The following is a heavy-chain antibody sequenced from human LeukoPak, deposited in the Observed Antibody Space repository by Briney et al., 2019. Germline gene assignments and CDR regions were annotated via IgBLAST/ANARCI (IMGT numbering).Heavy chain of an antibody. CDR3: PRHDLGNAADY. J-gene: IGHJ4*02. Sequence: PGGSLRLSCAASGFTFSGSAKHWFRQASGKGLEWVGRIRSKANSYATAYAASVKGRFTISRDDSKNTAYLQMNSLKTEDTAVYFCPRHDLGNAADYWGQGTLVTVSS. D-gene: IGHD2-2*01. V-gene: IGHV3-73*01. CDR2: IRSKANSYAT. CDR1: GFTFSGSA.